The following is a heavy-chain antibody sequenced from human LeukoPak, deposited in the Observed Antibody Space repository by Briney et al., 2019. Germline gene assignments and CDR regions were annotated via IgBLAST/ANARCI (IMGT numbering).Heavy chain of an antibody. CDR1: GYTFTNYA. J-gene: IGHJ4*02. Sequence: ASVKVSCKASGYTFTNYAMHWVRQAPGQGLEWMGWISAYNGNTNYAQKLQGRVTMTTDTSTSTAYMELRSLRSDDTAVYYCARDCPLVGAITCNSDYWGQGTLVTVSS. CDR3: ARDCPLVGAITCNSDY. D-gene: IGHD1-26*01. V-gene: IGHV1-18*01. CDR2: ISAYNGNT.